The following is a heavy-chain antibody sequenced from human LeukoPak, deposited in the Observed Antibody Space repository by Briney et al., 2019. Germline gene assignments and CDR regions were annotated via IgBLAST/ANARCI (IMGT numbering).Heavy chain of an antibody. CDR1: GFTFSSYA. CDR3: ARGGYYSSSSLFVDY. Sequence: GRSLRLSCAASGFTFSSYAMHWVRQAPGKGLEWVAVISYDGSNKYYADSVKGRFTISRDNSKNTLYLQMNSPRAEDTAVYYCARGGYYSSSSLFVDYWGQGTLVTVSS. V-gene: IGHV3-30-3*01. D-gene: IGHD6-6*01. CDR2: ISYDGSNK. J-gene: IGHJ4*02.